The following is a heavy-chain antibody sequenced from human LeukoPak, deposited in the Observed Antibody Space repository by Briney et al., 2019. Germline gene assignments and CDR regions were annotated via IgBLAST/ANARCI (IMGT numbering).Heavy chain of an antibody. Sequence: SVKVSCKASGGTFSSYAISWVRQAPGQGLEWMGRIIPILGIANYAQKFQGRVTITADKSTSTAYMELSSLRSEDTAVYYCVRTPYYYDSSGRYGLDYWGQGTLVTVSS. CDR1: GGTFSSYA. D-gene: IGHD3-22*01. CDR2: IIPILGIA. CDR3: VRTPYYYDSSGRYGLDY. J-gene: IGHJ4*02. V-gene: IGHV1-69*04.